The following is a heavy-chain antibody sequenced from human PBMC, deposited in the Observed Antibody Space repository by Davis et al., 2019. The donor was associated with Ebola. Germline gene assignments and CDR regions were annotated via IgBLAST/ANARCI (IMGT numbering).Heavy chain of an antibody. J-gene: IGHJ4*02. V-gene: IGHV3-33*01. Sequence: GGSLRLSCAASGFTFSSYGMHWVRQAPGKGLEWVAVIWYDGSNKYYADSVKGRFTISRDNSKNTLYLQMNSLRAEDTAVYYCARDEYSSSSLDYWGQGTLVTVSS. CDR3: ARDEYSSSSLDY. CDR1: GFTFSSYG. D-gene: IGHD6-6*01. CDR2: IWYDGSNK.